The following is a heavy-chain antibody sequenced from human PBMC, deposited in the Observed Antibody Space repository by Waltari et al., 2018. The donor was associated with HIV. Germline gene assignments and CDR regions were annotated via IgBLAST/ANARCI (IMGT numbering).Heavy chain of an antibody. CDR3: AKYSGSYWGAHNWFDP. CDR2: KKKEGSEK. Sequence: EVQLVESGGGLVKPGGSLRLSCAASGFTFSIYWMSWLRQAPGKGRGGGANKKKEGSEKRYADSGRGRFTISKDNTKNSLYLQMNSLRAEDTAVYYCAKYSGSYWGAHNWFDPWGQGTLVTVSS. CDR1: GFTFSIYW. V-gene: IGHV3-7*01. D-gene: IGHD1-26*01. J-gene: IGHJ5*02.